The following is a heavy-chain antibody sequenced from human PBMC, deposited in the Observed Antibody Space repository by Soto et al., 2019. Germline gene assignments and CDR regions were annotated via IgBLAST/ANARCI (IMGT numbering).Heavy chain of an antibody. Sequence: PSETLSLTCTVSGGSISSYYSSWIRQPPGKGLEWIGYIYYSGSTNYNPSLKSRVTISVDTSKNQFSLKLSSVTAADTAVYYCARVAAAGTLDYWGQGTLVTVSS. J-gene: IGHJ4*02. V-gene: IGHV4-59*01. CDR3: ARVAAAGTLDY. D-gene: IGHD6-13*01. CDR1: GGSISSYY. CDR2: IYYSGST.